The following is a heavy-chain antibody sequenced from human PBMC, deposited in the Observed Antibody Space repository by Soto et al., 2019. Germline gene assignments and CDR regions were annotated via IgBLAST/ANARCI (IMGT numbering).Heavy chain of an antibody. CDR2: IYYSGST. CDR1: GGSISSGGYY. CDR3: ASVLWFGESY. J-gene: IGHJ4*02. D-gene: IGHD3-10*01. Sequence: SETLSLTCTVSGGSISSGGYYWSWIRQHPGKGPEWIGYIYYSGSTYYNPSLKSRVTISVDTSKNQFSLKLSSVTAADTAVYYCASVLWFGESYWGQGTLVTVSS. V-gene: IGHV4-31*03.